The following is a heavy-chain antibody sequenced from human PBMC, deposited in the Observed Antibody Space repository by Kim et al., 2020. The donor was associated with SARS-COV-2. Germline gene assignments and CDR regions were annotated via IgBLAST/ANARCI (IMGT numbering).Heavy chain of an antibody. J-gene: IGHJ3*02. Sequence: GSLRLSCAASGFTFSSYAMSWVRQAPGKGLEWVSAISGSGGSTYYADSVKGRFTISRDNSKNTLYLQMNSLRAEDTAVYYCAKGGSYYDAFDIWGQGTMVTVSS. CDR3: AKGGSYYDAFDI. V-gene: IGHV3-23*01. CDR1: GFTFSSYA. D-gene: IGHD1-26*01. CDR2: ISGSGGST.